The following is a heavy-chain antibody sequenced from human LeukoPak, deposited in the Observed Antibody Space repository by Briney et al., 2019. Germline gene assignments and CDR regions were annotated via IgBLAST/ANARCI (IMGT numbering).Heavy chain of an antibody. D-gene: IGHD3-3*01. J-gene: IGHJ5*02. V-gene: IGHV4-61*02. Sequence: SQTLSLTCTVSGGSISSGSYYWSWIRQPAGKGLEWIGRIYTSGSTNYNPSLKSRVTISVDTSKNQFSLKLSSVTAADTAVYYCARGITIFGVGPTFDPWGQGTLVTVSS. CDR3: ARGITIFGVGPTFDP. CDR2: IYTSGST. CDR1: GGSISSGSYY.